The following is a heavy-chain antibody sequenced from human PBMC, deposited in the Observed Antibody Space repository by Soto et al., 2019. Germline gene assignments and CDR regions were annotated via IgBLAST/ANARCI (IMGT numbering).Heavy chain of an antibody. V-gene: IGHV3-74*01. CDR1: GFTFSGYW. J-gene: IGHJ6*02. Sequence: PGGSLRLSCVGSGFTFSGYWIHWVRQSPGKGLVWVSRINSDGTTTAYADSVKGRFTISRDNSKNTLFLQMTSLRADDTAVYYCTHCRGESCHGGYFGMDVWGQGTTVTVSS. D-gene: IGHD2-15*01. CDR2: INSDGTTT. CDR3: THCRGESCHGGYFGMDV.